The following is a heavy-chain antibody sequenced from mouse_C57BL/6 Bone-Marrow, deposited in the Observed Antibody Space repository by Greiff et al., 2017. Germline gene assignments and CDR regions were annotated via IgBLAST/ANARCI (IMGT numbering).Heavy chain of an antibody. V-gene: IGHV1-50*01. D-gene: IGHD2-3*01. CDR3: ARDGYYYAMDY. J-gene: IGHJ4*01. CDR2: IDPSDSYT. CDR1: GYTFTSYW. Sequence: QVQLQQPGAELVKPGASVKLSCKASGYTFTSYWMQWVKQRPGQGLEWIGEIDPSDSYTNYNQKFKGKATLTVDTSSSTAYMQLSSLTSSDSAVYYCARDGYYYAMDYWGQGTSVTVSS.